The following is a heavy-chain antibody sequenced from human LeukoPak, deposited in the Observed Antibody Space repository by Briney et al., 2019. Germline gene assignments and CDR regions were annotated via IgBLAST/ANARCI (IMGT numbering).Heavy chain of an antibody. CDR2: TWYDGSNK. V-gene: IGHV3-33*01. CDR1: GFTFTSYG. J-gene: IGHJ6*01. D-gene: IGHD3-22*01. CDR3: GRDAFSGYYY. Sequence: GGSLRLSCAASGFTFTSYGMHWVRQAPGKGLEWVVVTWYDGSNKYYADSVKGRFTISRDNAKNTLYLQMNSPRVEDTPIYYCGRDAFSGYYY.